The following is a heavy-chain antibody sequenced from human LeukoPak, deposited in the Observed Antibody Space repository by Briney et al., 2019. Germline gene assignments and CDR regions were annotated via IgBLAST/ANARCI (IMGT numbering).Heavy chain of an antibody. J-gene: IGHJ3*01. CDR3: ANEAFMTETDAFDV. V-gene: IGHV3-30*02. CDR1: GFTFSTYA. Sequence: GGSLRLSCAASGFTFSTYAMNWVRPAPGKGLEWVAFIRYDGTHKYYADSVRGRFTISRDNPKNTLLLQMDTLRAEDTAVYYCANEAFMTETDAFDVWGQGTMVTVPS. D-gene: IGHD3-16*01. CDR2: IRYDGTHK.